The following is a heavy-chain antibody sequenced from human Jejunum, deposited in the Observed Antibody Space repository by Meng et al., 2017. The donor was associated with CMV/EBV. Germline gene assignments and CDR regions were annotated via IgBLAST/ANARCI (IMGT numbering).Heavy chain of an antibody. J-gene: IGHJ4*02. Sequence: SGYAISSGYDWGWIRHPPGKGLEWVATIYHSGRTSYNPSLMSRVTLSVDASKNQFSLTLRSVTAADTAVYYCARVGYYDWLFYFESWGQGTLVTVSS. CDR2: IYHSGRT. V-gene: IGHV4-38-2*02. D-gene: IGHD3-9*01. CDR1: GYAISSGYD. CDR3: ARVGYYDWLFYFES.